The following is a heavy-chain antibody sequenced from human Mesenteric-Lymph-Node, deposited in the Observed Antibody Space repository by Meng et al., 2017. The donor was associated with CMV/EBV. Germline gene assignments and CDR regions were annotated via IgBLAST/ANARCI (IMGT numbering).Heavy chain of an antibody. Sequence: GESLKISCAASGFTFSNAWMSWVRQAPGKGLEWVANIKQDGSEKYFVDSVKGRFTISRDNAKNSLYLQMNSLRAEDTAVYYCARDVDIDVWGQGTTVTVSS. V-gene: IGHV3-7*01. J-gene: IGHJ6*02. D-gene: IGHD2-21*01. CDR3: ARDVDIDV. CDR2: IKQDGSEK. CDR1: GFTFSNAW.